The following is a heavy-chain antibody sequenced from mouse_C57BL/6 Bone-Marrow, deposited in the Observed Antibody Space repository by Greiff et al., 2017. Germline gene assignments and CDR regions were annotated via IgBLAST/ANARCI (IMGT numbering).Heavy chain of an antibody. CDR2: IHSSIGGT. CDR3: APGYEDLGD. V-gene: IGHV1-53*01. CDR1: GYTFTSYW. D-gene: IGHD2-2*01. Sequence: VQLQQPGTELVKPGASVKLSCKASGYTFTSYWMHWVKQRPGQGLEWIGNIHSSIGGTNSNEEFKSKATLTVDKSSSTAYMQLSSLTSEDSAVYYCAPGYEDLGDWGQGTTLTGSS. J-gene: IGHJ2*01.